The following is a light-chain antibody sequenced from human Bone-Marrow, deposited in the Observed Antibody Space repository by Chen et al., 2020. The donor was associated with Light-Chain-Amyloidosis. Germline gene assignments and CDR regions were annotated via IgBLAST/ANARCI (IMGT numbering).Light chain of an antibody. CDR3: RSADSSGTYGLI. Sequence: SYDLSQPPSVSVSPGQTARITCSGDDLPTKYAYWYQQKPGQAPVLLIHRATERPPGISERCSASSSGTTATFIISGVQAADDAAYHCRSADSSGTYGLIFGGGTKLTVL. V-gene: IGLV3-25*03. J-gene: IGLJ2*01. CDR2: RAT. CDR1: DLPTKY.